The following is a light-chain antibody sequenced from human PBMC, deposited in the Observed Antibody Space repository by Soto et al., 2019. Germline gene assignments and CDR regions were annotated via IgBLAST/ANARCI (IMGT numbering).Light chain of an antibody. Sequence: EIVMTQSPLSLPVIPGESASISCRSSQSLVYTNGHNYLNWYLQRPGQSPQLLIYSSSNRASGVPDRFSGSGSGTDFTLRISRVEAEDVGVYYCKQDLEIPWTFGQGTKVEIK. J-gene: IGKJ1*01. CDR2: SSS. CDR1: QSLVYTNGHNY. CDR3: KQDLEIPWT. V-gene: IGKV2-28*01.